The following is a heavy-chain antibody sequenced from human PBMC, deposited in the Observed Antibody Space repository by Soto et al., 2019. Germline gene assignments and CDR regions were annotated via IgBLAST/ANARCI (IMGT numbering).Heavy chain of an antibody. V-gene: IGHV3-49*04. CDR3: TTDGNGYSDRY. CDR1: GFTFGDYT. J-gene: IGHJ4*02. Sequence: GGSLRLSCTASGFTFGDYTMSWVRQAPGKGLEWVGFIRKKAHGGTPEYVASVKGRFTMSRDDSRSIAYLQMNSLKTEDTAVYYCTTDGNGYSDRYWGQGTLVTVS. D-gene: IGHD3-22*01. CDR2: IRKKAHGGTP.